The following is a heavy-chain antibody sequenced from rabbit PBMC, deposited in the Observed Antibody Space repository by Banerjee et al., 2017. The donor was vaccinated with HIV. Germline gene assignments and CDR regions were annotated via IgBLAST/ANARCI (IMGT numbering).Heavy chain of an antibody. V-gene: IGHV1S7*01. D-gene: IGHD4-2*01. Sequence: QQLEESGGGLVKPEGSLTLTCTASGFSFSTTYYMCWVRQAPGKGLEWIGYIDPVFGSTYYASWVNGRFTISSHNAQNTLYLQLNSLTAADTATYFCARERGYAGSRLDLWGQGTLVTVS. CDR1: GFSFSTTYY. J-gene: IGHJ3*01. CDR3: ARERGYAGSRLDL. CDR2: IDPVFGST.